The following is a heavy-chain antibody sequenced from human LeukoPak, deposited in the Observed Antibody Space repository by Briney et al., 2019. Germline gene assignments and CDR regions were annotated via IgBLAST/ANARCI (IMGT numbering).Heavy chain of an antibody. D-gene: IGHD5-24*01. CDR1: GFTFDDYG. CDR3: ARGDGYNYHFDY. CDR2: TTRAADKT. Sequence: GGSLRLSWAASGFTFDDYGMSWVRQAPGKGLELVSATTRAADKTYYPDSVEGRFTISSDNSKNTLYLQMNSLRAEDTAVYYCARGDGYNYHFDYWGQGALVTVSS. J-gene: IGHJ4*02. V-gene: IGHV3-23*01.